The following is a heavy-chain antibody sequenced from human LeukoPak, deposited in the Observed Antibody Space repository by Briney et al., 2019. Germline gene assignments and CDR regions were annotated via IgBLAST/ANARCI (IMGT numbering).Heavy chain of an antibody. Sequence: SETLSLTCAVYGGSFSGYYWSWIRQPPGKGLEWIGEINHSGSTNYNPSLKSRVTISVDMAKNQFSLRLSSVTAADTAVYYCARIRYNLDYWGQGTLVSVSS. CDR2: INHSGST. CDR1: GGSFSGYY. J-gene: IGHJ4*02. D-gene: IGHD1-1*01. V-gene: IGHV4-34*01. CDR3: ARIRYNLDY.